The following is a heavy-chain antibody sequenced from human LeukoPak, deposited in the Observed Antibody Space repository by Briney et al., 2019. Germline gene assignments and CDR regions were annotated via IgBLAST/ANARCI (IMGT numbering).Heavy chain of an antibody. CDR3: ASLTSAQPEC. Sequence: PSETLSLTCTVSGGSIRSYYWSWIRQPPGKGLEWIGYIYDSGSTYYNPSLKSRVTISVDTSKNQFSLKLSSVTAADTAVYYCASLTSAQPECWGQGTLVTVSS. J-gene: IGHJ4*02. CDR1: GGSIRSYY. V-gene: IGHV4-4*08. CDR2: IYDSGST.